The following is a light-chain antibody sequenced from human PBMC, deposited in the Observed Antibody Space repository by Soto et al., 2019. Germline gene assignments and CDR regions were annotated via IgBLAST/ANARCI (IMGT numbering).Light chain of an antibody. J-gene: IGKJ4*01. CDR3: QQYKSYPLT. CDR1: QSISSW. V-gene: IGKV1-5*03. CDR2: KAS. Sequence: DIQMTQSPSTLSASVGDRVTITCRASQSISSWLAWYQQKPGKAPKVLIYKASSLESGVPSRFSGSGSGTEFTLTISSLQPDDFATYYCQQYKSYPLTFGGGTKVEIK.